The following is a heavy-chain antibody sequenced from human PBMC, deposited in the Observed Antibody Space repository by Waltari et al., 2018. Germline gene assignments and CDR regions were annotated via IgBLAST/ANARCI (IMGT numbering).Heavy chain of an antibody. Sequence: VQLQESGPGLVKPSQTLSLTCTVSGGSISSGGYYWSWTRQAPGKGLEWVSVISGSGGSTYYADAVKGRFTISRDNSKNTLYLQMNSLRAEDTAVYYCAKGTYFLTIFGVTITDLWGQGTLVTVSS. J-gene: IGHJ5*02. CDR3: AKGTYFLTIFGVTITDL. D-gene: IGHD3-3*01. CDR1: GGSISSGGYY. CDR2: ISGSGGST. V-gene: IGHV3-23*01.